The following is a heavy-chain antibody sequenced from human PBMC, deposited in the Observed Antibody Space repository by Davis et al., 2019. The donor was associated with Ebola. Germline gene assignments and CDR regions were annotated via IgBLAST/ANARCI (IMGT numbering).Heavy chain of an antibody. CDR3: AKDGSLPSGTYYFDY. J-gene: IGHJ4*02. CDR2: IKQDGSEK. Sequence: GESLKISCAASGFPFSSYWMSWVRQAPGQGLEWVANIKQDGSEKYYVDSVKGRFTISRDNAKNSLYLQMNSLRAEDTAVYYCAKDGSLPSGTYYFDYWGQGTLVTVSS. CDR1: GFPFSSYW. V-gene: IGHV3-7*01. D-gene: IGHD3-10*01.